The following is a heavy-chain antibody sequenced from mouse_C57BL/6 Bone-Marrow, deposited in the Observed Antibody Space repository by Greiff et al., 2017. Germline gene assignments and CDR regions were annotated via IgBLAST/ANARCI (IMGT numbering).Heavy chain of an antibody. J-gene: IGHJ1*03. CDR2: ISSGGDYI. CDR1: GFTFSSYA. V-gene: IGHV5-9-1*02. D-gene: IGHD1-1*01. CDR3: TRAYYYGSGYWYVDV. Sequence: EVQLQESGEGLVKPGGSLKLSCAASGFTFSSYAMSWVRQTPEKRLEWVAYISSGGDYIYYADTVKGRFTISRDNARNTLYLQMSSLKSEDTAMYYCTRAYYYGSGYWYVDVWGTGTTVTVSS.